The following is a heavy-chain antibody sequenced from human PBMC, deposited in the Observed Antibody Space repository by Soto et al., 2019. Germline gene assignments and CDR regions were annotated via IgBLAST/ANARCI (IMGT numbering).Heavy chain of an antibody. V-gene: IGHV1-18*01. CDR3: ATIFSAGGAFDI. J-gene: IGHJ3*02. Sequence: ASVKVSCKASGYTFTSYGISWVRQAPGQGLEWMGWISAYNGNTNYAQTLQGRVTMTTDTSTSTAYMELRSLRSDDTAVYYCATIFSAGGAFDIWGHGTMVTVSS. D-gene: IGHD2-15*01. CDR1: GYTFTSYG. CDR2: ISAYNGNT.